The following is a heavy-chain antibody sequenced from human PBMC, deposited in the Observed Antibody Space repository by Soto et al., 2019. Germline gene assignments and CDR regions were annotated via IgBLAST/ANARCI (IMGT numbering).Heavy chain of an antibody. D-gene: IGHD5-18*01. J-gene: IGHJ4*02. CDR1: GGTFSSYT. CDR3: ANRGYSYGFVIY. Sequence: QVQLVQSGAEVKKPGSSVKVSCKASGGTFSSYTFSWVRQAPGQGLEWMGRIIPMLGIANYAQKFQGRVTIPAGKSTSTAYMELSSLRSEDTAVYYCANRGYSYGFVIYWGQGTLVTVSS. V-gene: IGHV1-69*02. CDR2: IIPMLGIA.